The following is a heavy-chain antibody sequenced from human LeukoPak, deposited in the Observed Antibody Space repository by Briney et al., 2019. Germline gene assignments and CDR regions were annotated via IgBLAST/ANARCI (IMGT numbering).Heavy chain of an antibody. J-gene: IGHJ4*02. CDR2: ISGSGGST. CDR1: GFTFSSYA. V-gene: IGHV3-23*01. D-gene: IGHD2-8*01. CDR3: AKASPYCTNGVCYQIDY. Sequence: GGSLSLSCAASGFTFSSYAMSWVRQAPGKGLEWVSAISGSGGSTYYADSVKGRFTISRDNSKNTLYLQRNSLRAEDTAVYYCAKASPYCTNGVCYQIDYWGQGTLVTVSS.